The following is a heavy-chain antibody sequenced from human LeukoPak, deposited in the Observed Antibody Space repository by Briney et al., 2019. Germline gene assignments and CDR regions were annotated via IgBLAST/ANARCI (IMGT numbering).Heavy chain of an antibody. CDR2: ISAYNGNT. J-gene: IGHJ6*02. D-gene: IGHD3-10*01. Sequence: GASVKVSCKASGYTFTSYGISWVRQAPGQGLEWMGWISAYNGNTNYAQKLQGRVTMTTDTSTSTAYMELRSLRSDDTAVYYCARDDCYGSGSYFCYYYYGMYVWGQGTTVTVSS. CDR1: GYTFTSYG. CDR3: ARDDCYGSGSYFCYYYYGMYV. V-gene: IGHV1-18*01.